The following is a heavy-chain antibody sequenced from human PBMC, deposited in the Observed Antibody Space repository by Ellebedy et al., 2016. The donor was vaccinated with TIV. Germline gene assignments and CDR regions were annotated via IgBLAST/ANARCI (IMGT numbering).Heavy chain of an antibody. CDR1: GFSLSSNGVA. CDR2: IYWDDDQ. J-gene: IGHJ4*02. Sequence: SGPTLVKPTQTLTLTCSFSGFSLSSNGVAVGWVRQPPGKALEWLGLIYWDDDQRYSGSMQNRLTITKDSSKNQVVLSLSNVGPADTAPYFCVRLLGYLDGSYVDYFDSWGPGILVTVSS. CDR3: VRLLGYLDGSYVDYFDS. V-gene: IGHV2-5*02. D-gene: IGHD3-9*01.